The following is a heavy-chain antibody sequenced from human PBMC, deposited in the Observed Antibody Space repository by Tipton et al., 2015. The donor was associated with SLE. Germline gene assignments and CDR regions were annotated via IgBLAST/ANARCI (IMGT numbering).Heavy chain of an antibody. V-gene: IGHV6-1*01. CDR3: STYAFDI. Sequence: GLVKPSQNLSITCAISGDSVSSNSAAWNWIRQSPSRGLEWLGRTYYRSKWHNDYAVSVKSRITIIPDTSNNQFSLQLNSLTPEVTALYYCSTYAFDIWGQGTMVTVSS. CDR1: GDSVSSNSAA. J-gene: IGHJ3*02. CDR2: TYYRSKWHN.